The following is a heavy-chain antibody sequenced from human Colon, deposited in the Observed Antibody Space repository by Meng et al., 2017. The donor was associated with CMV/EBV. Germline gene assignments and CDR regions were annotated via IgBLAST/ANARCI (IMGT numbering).Heavy chain of an antibody. CDR3: ARVKATVGEIVD. CDR2: IYYTGTT. V-gene: IGHV4-4*02. CDR1: GGSISSSNW. Sequence: GSLRLSCSVSGGSISSSNWWTWVRQPPGKGLEWIGYIYYTGTTYYNPSLKSRVTISVDTSKNHFSLKLSSVTAADTAVYYCARVKATVGEIVDWGQGTLVTVSS. J-gene: IGHJ4*02. D-gene: IGHD3-16*01.